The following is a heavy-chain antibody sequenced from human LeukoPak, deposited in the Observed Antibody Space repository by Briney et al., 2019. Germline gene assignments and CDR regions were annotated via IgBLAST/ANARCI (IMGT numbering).Heavy chain of an antibody. D-gene: IGHD2-2*01. CDR1: GYTFSSYA. J-gene: IGHJ6*03. CDR3: ARDPGYCSSSSCYERYYYMDV. V-gene: IGHV3-23*01. CDR2: ISGSGGGT. Sequence: PGGSLRLSCAASGYTFSSYAMSWVRQTPGEGLEWVSPISGSGGGTYYADSVKGRFTISRDNAKNSLYLQINSLRAEDTAVYYCARDPGYCSSSSCYERYYYMDVWAKGPRSPSP.